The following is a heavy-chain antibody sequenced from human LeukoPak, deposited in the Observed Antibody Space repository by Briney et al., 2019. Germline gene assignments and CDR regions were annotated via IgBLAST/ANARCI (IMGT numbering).Heavy chain of an antibody. CDR2: ISGSGGST. D-gene: IGHD2-2*01. J-gene: IGHJ4*02. CDR3: AKLIFIVVVPAATDY. CDR1: GFTFSSYA. Sequence: PGGSLRLSCAASGFTFSSYAMSWVRQAPGKGLEWVSAISGSGGSTYYADSVKGRFTISRDNSKNTLYLQMKSLRAEDTAVYYCAKLIFIVVVPAATDYWGQGTLVTVSS. V-gene: IGHV3-23*01.